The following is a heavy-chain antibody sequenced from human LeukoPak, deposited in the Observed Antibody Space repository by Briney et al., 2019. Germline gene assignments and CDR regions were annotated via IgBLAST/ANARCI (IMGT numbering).Heavy chain of an antibody. CDR3: SRAYYSSSWSDY. CDR2: INIDGSST. CDR1: GFTFSSYW. V-gene: IGHV3-74*01. Sequence: PDWSLTLSCAASGFTFSSYWMHWVRQAPGKGLVWVSRINIDGSSTSYADSAKGRFTISSDNAKNTLYLQMNSLRADDPGVDYCSRAYYSSSWSDYWGQGTLVTVSS. J-gene: IGHJ4*02. D-gene: IGHD6-13*01.